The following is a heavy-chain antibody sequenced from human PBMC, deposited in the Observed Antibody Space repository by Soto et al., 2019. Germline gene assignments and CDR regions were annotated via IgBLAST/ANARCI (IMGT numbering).Heavy chain of an antibody. CDR3: ASLGGNAISGWFDP. V-gene: IGHV1-69*06. D-gene: IGHD1-1*01. CDR2: IIPIFGTA. J-gene: IGHJ5*02. CDR1: GGTFSSYA. Sequence: SVKVSCKASGGTFSSYAISWVRQAPGQGLEWMGGIIPIFGTANYAQKFQGRVTITADKSTSTAYMEPSSLRSEDTAVYYCASLGGNAISGWFDPWGQGTLVTVSS.